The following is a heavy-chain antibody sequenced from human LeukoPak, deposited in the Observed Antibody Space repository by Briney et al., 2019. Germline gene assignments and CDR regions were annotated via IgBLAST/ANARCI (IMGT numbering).Heavy chain of an antibody. V-gene: IGHV1-2*02. CDR1: GYTFIDYY. CDR2: INTNTGET. CDR3: ARWGGVQFDP. Sequence: GASVKVSCKASGYTFIDYYMNWVRQAPGQGLERMGWINTNTGETNYAQKFQGRVTMTRDTSISTVYMELTSLTSDDTAVYYCARWGGVQFDPWGQGTLVTVSS. J-gene: IGHJ5*02. D-gene: IGHD2-8*01.